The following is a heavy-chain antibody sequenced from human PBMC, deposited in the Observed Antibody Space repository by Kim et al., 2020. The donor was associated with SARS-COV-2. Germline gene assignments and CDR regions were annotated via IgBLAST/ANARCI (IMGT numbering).Heavy chain of an antibody. D-gene: IGHD3-9*01. CDR1: GGSVSSGSYY. CDR3: AREDYDILTGARDGMDV. V-gene: IGHV4-61*01. J-gene: IGHJ6*02. Sequence: SETLSLTCTVSGGSVSSGSYYWSWIRQPPGKGLEWIGYIYYSGSTNYNPSLKSRVTISVDTSKNQFSLKLSSVTAADTAVYYCAREDYDILTGARDGMDVWGQGTTVTVSS. CDR2: IYYSGST.